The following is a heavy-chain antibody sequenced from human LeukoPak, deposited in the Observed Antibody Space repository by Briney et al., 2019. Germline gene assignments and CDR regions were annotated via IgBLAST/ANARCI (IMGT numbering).Heavy chain of an antibody. J-gene: IGHJ6*02. V-gene: IGHV2-5*02. Sequence: SGPTLVNPTQTLTLTCTLSGLSLNTAGVGVGWIRQPPGKALEWLALIYWDDDKRYNPSLKTRLTIAKDTSKNQVVLTVTNMDPVDTATYYCAKAGYGSGSYLRYYYYGMDVWGQGTTVTVSS. CDR2: IYWDDDK. D-gene: IGHD3-10*01. CDR3: AKAGYGSGSYLRYYYYGMDV. CDR1: GLSLNTAGVG.